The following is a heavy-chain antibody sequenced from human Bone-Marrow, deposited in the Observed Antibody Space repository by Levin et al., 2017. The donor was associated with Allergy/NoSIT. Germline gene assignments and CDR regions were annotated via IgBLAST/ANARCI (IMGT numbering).Heavy chain of an antibody. CDR3: ARHLTLGPFAY. CDR2: IYKSGST. J-gene: IGHJ4*02. D-gene: IGHD7-27*01. V-gene: IGHV4-39*01. Sequence: SETLSFTCTVSGDSISSSTYYWGWIRQPPGKGLEWIGSIYKSGSTYYNPSLKSRVTISVDTSKNQFSLKLSSVTAADTAVYYCARHLTLGPFAYWGQGALVTVSS. CDR1: GDSISSSTYY.